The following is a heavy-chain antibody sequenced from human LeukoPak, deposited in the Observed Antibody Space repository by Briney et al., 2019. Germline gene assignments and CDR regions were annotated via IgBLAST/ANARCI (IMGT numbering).Heavy chain of an antibody. CDR1: GYTFTNYG. CDR3: ARDEIGPVSGYFDY. Sequence: ASVKVSCKTSGYTFTNYGVSWVRQAPGQGLEWMGWISAYNGYTNYAQKLQVRVTMTTDTSTSTAYMELRSLTSDDTAVYYCARDEIGPVSGYFDYWGQGTLVTVSS. J-gene: IGHJ4*02. D-gene: IGHD2-8*01. V-gene: IGHV1-18*01. CDR2: ISAYNGYT.